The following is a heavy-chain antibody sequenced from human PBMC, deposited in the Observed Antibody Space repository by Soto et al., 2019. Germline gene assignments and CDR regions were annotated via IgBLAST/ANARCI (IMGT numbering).Heavy chain of an antibody. CDR1: GFTFSSYE. V-gene: IGHV3-30*18. CDR2: ISYDGTTT. Sequence: QVQLVESGGGVVQPGRSLRLSCAASGFTFSSYEMHWVRQAPGKGLDWVAIISYDGTTTYYADSVKGRFINSRDNSKNTLYLQMNSLRPEDTAVYYCAKERKGADYWGQGTLVTVSS. J-gene: IGHJ4*02. CDR3: AKERKGADY.